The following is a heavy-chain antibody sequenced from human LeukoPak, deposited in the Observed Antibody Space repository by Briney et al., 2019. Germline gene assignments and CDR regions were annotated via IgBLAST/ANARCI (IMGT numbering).Heavy chain of an antibody. Sequence: GGSLRLSCAASGFSFRDYTMNWVRQAPGKGLEWVASFSSSSSYIYFANSVRGRFTISRDNAKNSLYLQMNSLRAEDTAVYYCAKDSPSRTATTEVPVDYWGQGTLVTVSS. CDR3: AKDSPSRTATTEVPVDY. CDR1: GFSFRDYT. CDR2: FSSSSSYI. D-gene: IGHD1/OR15-1a*01. V-gene: IGHV3-21*01. J-gene: IGHJ4*02.